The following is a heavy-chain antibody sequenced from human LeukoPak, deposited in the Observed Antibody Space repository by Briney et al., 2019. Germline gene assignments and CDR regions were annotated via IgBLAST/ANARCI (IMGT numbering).Heavy chain of an antibody. CDR1: GYTLTSYD. CDR3: ARGPSGILWFGELWAHYYYYGMDV. D-gene: IGHD3-10*01. J-gene: IGHJ6*02. Sequence: GASVKVSCKASGYTLTSYDINWVRQATGQGLEWMGWMNPNSGNTGYAQKFQGRVTMTRNTSISTAYMELSSLRSEDTAVYYCARGPSGILWFGELWAHYYYYGMDVWGQGTTVTVSS. V-gene: IGHV1-8*01. CDR2: MNPNSGNT.